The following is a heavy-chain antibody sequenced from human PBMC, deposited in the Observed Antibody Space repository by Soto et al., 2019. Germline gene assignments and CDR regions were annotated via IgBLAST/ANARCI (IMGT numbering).Heavy chain of an antibody. CDR2: IVVGSGNT. Sequence: QMQLVQSGPEVKKPGTSVKVSCKASGFTFTSSAVQWVRQARGQRLEWIGWIVVGSGNTNYAQKFQERVTITRDMPTSPAYRERSGLRPEDTPVYYWAADEEGGGQGPLVTVSS. CDR3: AADEEG. J-gene: IGHJ4*02. CDR1: GFTFTSSA. V-gene: IGHV1-58*01.